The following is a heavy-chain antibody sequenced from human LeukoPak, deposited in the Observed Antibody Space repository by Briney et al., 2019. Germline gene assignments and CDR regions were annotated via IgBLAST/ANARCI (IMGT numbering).Heavy chain of an antibody. V-gene: IGHV3-21*01. J-gene: IGHJ4*02. CDR2: ISSSSSYI. CDR1: GFTFSSYS. CDR3: ARVNVLLWFGESSNTYYFDY. Sequence: GGSLRLSCAASGFTFSSYSMNWVRQAPGKGLEWVSSISSSSSYIYYADSVKGRFTISRDSAKNSLYLQMNSLRAEDTAVYYCARVNVLLWFGESSNTYYFDYWGQGTLVTVSS. D-gene: IGHD3-10*01.